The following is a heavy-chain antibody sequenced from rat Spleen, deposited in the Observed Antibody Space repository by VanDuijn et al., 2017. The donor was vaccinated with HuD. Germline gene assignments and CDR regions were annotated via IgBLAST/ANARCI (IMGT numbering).Heavy chain of an antibody. CDR3: TRGVASYYGYTNGYFDY. CDR2: ISNVGGDT. V-gene: IGHV5-25*01. CDR1: GFTFSSYY. D-gene: IGHD1-7*01. J-gene: IGHJ2*01. Sequence: EMQLVESGGGLVQPGRSMNLSCVASGFTFSSYYMAWVRQAPTKGLEWVASISNVGGDTHYRDSVKGRFTVSRDNAKATLYLQMDSLRSEDTATYYCTRGVASYYGYTNGYFDYWGQGVMVTVSS.